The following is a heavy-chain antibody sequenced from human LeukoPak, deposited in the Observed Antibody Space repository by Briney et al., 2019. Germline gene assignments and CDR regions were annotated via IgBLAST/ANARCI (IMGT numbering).Heavy chain of an antibody. CDR2: ISAYNGNT. V-gene: IGHV1-18*04. CDR1: GYTFTGYY. D-gene: IGHD6-13*01. CDR3: ARIYIAAAGTSDFDY. Sequence: GASVTVSCKASGYTFTGYYMHWVRQAPGQGLEWMGWISAYNGNTNYAQKLQGRVTMTTDTSTSTAYMELRSLRSDDTAVYYCARIYIAAAGTSDFDYWGQGTLVTVSS. J-gene: IGHJ4*02.